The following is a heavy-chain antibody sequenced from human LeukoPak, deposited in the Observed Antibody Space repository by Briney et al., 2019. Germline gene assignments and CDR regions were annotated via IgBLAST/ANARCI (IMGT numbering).Heavy chain of an antibody. Sequence: SETLSLTCTVSGGSISSYYWSWIRQPPGKGLEWIGEVNHSGSTNYNPSLKSRVTISVDTSKNQFSLKLSSVTAADTAVYYCARTARLVVSHPPARTRYFDLWGRGTLVTVSS. J-gene: IGHJ2*01. CDR2: VNHSGST. D-gene: IGHD2-21*02. CDR3: ARTARLVVSHPPARTRYFDL. CDR1: GGSISSYY. V-gene: IGHV4-34*01.